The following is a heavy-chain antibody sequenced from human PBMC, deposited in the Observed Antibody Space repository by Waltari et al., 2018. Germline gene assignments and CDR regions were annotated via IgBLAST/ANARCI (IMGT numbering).Heavy chain of an antibody. CDR2: RNPKSGNT. Sequence: QVQLVQSGAEVKKPGASVKVSCKASGYTFTSYDLNWVRQATGQGLEWMGWRNPKSGNTGYAQKFQGRVTMTRNTSISTAYMELSSLRSEDTAVYYCARGIGRSYYYGSGSSWGQGTLVTVSS. D-gene: IGHD3-10*01. CDR3: ARGIGRSYYYGSGSS. J-gene: IGHJ4*02. CDR1: GYTFTSYD. V-gene: IGHV1-8*01.